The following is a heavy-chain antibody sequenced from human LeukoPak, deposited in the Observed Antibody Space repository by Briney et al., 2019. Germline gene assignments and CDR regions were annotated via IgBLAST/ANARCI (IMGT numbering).Heavy chain of an antibody. V-gene: IGHV1-69*13. D-gene: IGHD5-12*01. CDR2: IIPIFGTT. J-gene: IGHJ4*02. Sequence: GASVKVSCKASGGTFNSHPINWVRQAPGQGLEWMGGIIPIFGTTNYAQKLQGRVTIAADESTSTVYMQLSGLRSEDTAVYYCARVRIQRGYYFDYWGQGTLVTVSS. CDR3: ARVRIQRGYYFDY. CDR1: GGTFNSHP.